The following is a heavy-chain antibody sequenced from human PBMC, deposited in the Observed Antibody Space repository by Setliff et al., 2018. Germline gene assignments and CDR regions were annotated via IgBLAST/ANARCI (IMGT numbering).Heavy chain of an antibody. V-gene: IGHV3-23*01. D-gene: IGHD3-9*01. Sequence: GGSLRLSCAASGFTFSSSAMAWVRQAPGKGLEWVSAISSTITSTYYADSVKGRFTISRDNSKNTLYLQMNSLRAEDTAVYYCGKHGAYNDFLTGYNFYYDMDVWGQGTTVTVSS. CDR3: GKHGAYNDFLTGYNFYYDMDV. CDR2: ISSTITST. J-gene: IGHJ6*02. CDR1: GFTFSSSA.